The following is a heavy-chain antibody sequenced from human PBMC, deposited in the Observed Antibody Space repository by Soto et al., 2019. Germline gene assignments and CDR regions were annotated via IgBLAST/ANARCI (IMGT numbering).Heavy chain of an antibody. CDR2: IYHSGST. V-gene: IGHV4-31*03. J-gene: IGHJ5*02. CDR3: ARDGAGAYGLGWFVP. Sequence: QVQLQESGPGLVKPSQTLSLTYTVSGDSISRGGYYWNWIRQHPRKGLGWIGYIYHSGSTNYNPSLESRVTISVDTSNTQLSLELSSVTAADTAIYYCARDGAGAYGLGWFVPWGQGILVTVSS. CDR1: GDSISRGGYY. D-gene: IGHD2-21*01.